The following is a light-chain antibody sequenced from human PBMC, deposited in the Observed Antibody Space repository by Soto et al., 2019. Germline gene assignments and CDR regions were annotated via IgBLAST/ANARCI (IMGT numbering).Light chain of an antibody. V-gene: IGKV2-28*01. Sequence: DIVMTQSPLSLSVTPGEPASISCRSSQSLLFRNGYHYLDWYLQKPGQSPQLLISLGSNRASGVSDRFSGSGSGTDFTLKISRGEAEDVGVYFCMQALQTPRTFRQGTKVEIK. CDR1: QSLLFRNGYHY. CDR2: LGS. CDR3: MQALQTPRT. J-gene: IGKJ1*01.